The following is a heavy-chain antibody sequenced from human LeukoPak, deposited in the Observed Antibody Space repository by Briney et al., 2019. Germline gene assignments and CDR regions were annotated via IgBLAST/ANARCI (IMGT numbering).Heavy chain of an antibody. CDR2: INHSGST. J-gene: IGHJ4*02. Sequence: SSETLSLTCAVYGGSFSGYYWSWIRQPPGKGLEWIGEINHSGSTNYNPSLKSRVTISVDTSKNQVSQKLSSVTAADTAVYYCARDRFTGGGFGELHDWGQGTLVTVSS. D-gene: IGHD3-10*01. V-gene: IGHV4-34*01. CDR3: ARDRFTGGGFGELHD. CDR1: GGSFSGYY.